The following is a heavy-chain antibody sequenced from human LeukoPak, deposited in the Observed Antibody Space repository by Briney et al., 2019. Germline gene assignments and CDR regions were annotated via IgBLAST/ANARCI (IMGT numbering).Heavy chain of an antibody. CDR2: VSGSAGST. D-gene: IGHD1-1*01. CDR3: AKAFINNWMVDY. Sequence: PGGSLRLSCAASGFTFSSYAMSWVRQAPGKGLEWVSGVSGSAGSTYYADSVKGRFTVSRDNSRYMLYLQMNSLRAEDTAVYYCAKAFINNWMVDYWGQGTLVTVSS. CDR1: GFTFSSYA. V-gene: IGHV3-23*01. J-gene: IGHJ4*02.